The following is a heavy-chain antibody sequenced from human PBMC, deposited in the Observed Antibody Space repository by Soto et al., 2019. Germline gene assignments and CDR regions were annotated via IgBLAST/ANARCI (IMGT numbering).Heavy chain of an antibody. CDR2: IYWNDDK. CDR3: ARRRRVDYNPFDY. Sequence: QITLKESGPTLVKPTQTVTLTCTFSGFSLSTGGVGVGWIRQPPGKALEWLALIYWNDDKHYSPSLKTRLTTTADTXKNQVVLTMTNVDSVDTATYYCARRRRVDYNPFDYWGQGTLVTVSS. J-gene: IGHJ4*02. D-gene: IGHD4-4*01. V-gene: IGHV2-5*01. CDR1: GFSLSTGGVG.